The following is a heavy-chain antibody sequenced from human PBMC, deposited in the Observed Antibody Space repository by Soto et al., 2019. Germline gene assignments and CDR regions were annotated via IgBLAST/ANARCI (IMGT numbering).Heavy chain of an antibody. J-gene: IGHJ3*02. CDR2: SRNKAKSITT. Sequence: EVLLVESGGGLVQPGGSLRLSCVVSGLTFNDHYIDWVRLAPGKGLEWVGRSRNKAKSITTDYAPSVKGRFTISRDDSKNSLYLQMNSLKTEDAAVYYCHTVQLTVDSIDIWGQGTMVTVSS. V-gene: IGHV3-72*01. CDR1: GLTFNDHY. D-gene: IGHD2-2*01. CDR3: HTVQLTVDSIDI.